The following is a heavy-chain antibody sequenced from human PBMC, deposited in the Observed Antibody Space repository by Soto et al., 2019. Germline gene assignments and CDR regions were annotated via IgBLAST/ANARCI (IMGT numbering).Heavy chain of an antibody. Sequence: ELQLVESGGGVIEPGRSLRLSCEASGFTFVKYAMHWVRQGPGKGLEWVAGISWKPIILGYAESVKGRFTIARDSAKNCAYLEMKCMEPEDTALYFCAMDDHQYLSRYDAFDLWGQGTKFTVS. D-gene: IGHD4-4*01. CDR2: ISWKPIIL. CDR1: GFTFVKYA. CDR3: AMDDHQYLSRYDAFDL. V-gene: IGHV3-9*01. J-gene: IGHJ3*01.